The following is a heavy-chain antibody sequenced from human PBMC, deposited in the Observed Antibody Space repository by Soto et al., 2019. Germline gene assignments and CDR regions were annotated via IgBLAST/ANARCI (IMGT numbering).Heavy chain of an antibody. CDR1: GYTFTSYG. J-gene: IGHJ4*02. CDR2: ISAYNANT. CDR3: ARDPHRDGYALVFDY. V-gene: IGHV1-18*01. D-gene: IGHD5-12*01. Sequence: QLVQSGAEVKKPGASVKVSCKVSGYTFTSYGISWVRQAPGQGLEWMGWISAYNANTQYAQRLQGRVTMTTDTSTSTAYMELRSLRSDDTAVYYCARDPHRDGYALVFDYWGQGTLVTVSS.